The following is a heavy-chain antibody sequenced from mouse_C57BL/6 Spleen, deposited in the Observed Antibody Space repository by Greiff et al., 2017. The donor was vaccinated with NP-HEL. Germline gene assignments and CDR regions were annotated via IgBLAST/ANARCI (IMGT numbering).Heavy chain of an antibody. D-gene: IGHD1-1*01. CDR3: AGDARGTVGDLDY. V-gene: IGHV1-53*01. Sequence: VQLQQSGAELVKPGASVKLSCKASGYTFTSYWMHWVKQRPGQGLEWIGNINPGNGGTKYNAKFKSKATLTVDTSSSTAYMQLSSLTSEDSAVYYCAGDARGTVGDLDYWGQGTTLTVSS. CDR1: GYTFTSYW. J-gene: IGHJ2*01. CDR2: INPGNGGT.